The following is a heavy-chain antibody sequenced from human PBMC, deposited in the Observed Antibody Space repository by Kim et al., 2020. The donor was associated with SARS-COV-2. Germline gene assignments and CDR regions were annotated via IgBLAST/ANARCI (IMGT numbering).Heavy chain of an antibody. V-gene: IGHV1-69*04. J-gene: IGHJ4*02. CDR3: ARVIYSGWYRTEMAYFDY. D-gene: IGHD6-19*01. Sequence: GRVTITADKSTSTAYMEMSSLRSEDTAVYYCARVIYSGWYRTEMAYFDYWGQGTLVTVSS.